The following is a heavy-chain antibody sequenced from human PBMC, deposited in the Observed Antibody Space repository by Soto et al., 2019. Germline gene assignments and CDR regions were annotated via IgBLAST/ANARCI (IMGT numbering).Heavy chain of an antibody. Sequence: GGSLRLSCAASGFTFSSYGMHWVRQAPGKGLEWVSVIWYDGSNIYYADSVKGRFTISRDNSKNTLYLQMNSLRAEDTALYYCAKDIHSSGWSGAFDIWGQGTMVTVSS. J-gene: IGHJ3*02. D-gene: IGHD6-19*01. CDR2: IWYDGSNI. V-gene: IGHV3-30*02. CDR1: GFTFSSYG. CDR3: AKDIHSSGWSGAFDI.